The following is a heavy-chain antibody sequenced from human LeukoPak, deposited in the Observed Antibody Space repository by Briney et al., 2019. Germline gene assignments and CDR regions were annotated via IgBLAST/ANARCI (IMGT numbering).Heavy chain of an antibody. CDR3: ARLGDFYGGTYFPFDC. CDR1: GGTFSSYA. CDR2: IIPIFGTA. Sequence: ASVKVSCKASGGTFSSYAISWVRQAPGQGLEWMGGIIPIFGTANYAQKFQGRVTITADESTSTAYMELSSLRSEDTAVYYCARLGDFYGGTYFPFDCWGQGTLVTVSS. J-gene: IGHJ4*02. D-gene: IGHD4-23*01. V-gene: IGHV1-69*13.